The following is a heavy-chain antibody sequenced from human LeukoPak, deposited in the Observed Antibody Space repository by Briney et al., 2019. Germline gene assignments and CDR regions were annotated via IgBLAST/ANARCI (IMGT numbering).Heavy chain of an antibody. CDR3: ARGPTVVTPDY. D-gene: IGHD4-23*01. Sequence: SVKVSCKASGGTFSSYAISWVRQAPGQGLEWMGGIIPIFGTANYAQKFQGRVTITTDESTSTAYMELSSLRSDDTAVYYCARGPTVVTPDYWGQGTLVTVSS. CDR1: GGTFSSYA. J-gene: IGHJ4*02. CDR2: IIPIFGTA. V-gene: IGHV1-69*05.